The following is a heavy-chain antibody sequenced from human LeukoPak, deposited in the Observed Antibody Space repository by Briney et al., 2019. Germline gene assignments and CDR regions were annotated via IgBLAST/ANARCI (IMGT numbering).Heavy chain of an antibody. CDR1: GFTFSTYG. V-gene: IGHV3-30*19. CDR3: ASSHSSGWYYFDY. CDR2: ISYDGSNK. D-gene: IGHD6-19*01. J-gene: IGHJ4*02. Sequence: PGRSLRLSCGASGFTFSTYGMHWVRQAPGKGLEWVAVISYDGSNKYYADSVKGRFTISRDNSKNTLYLQMNSLRAEDTAVYYCASSHSSGWYYFDYWGQGTLVTVSS.